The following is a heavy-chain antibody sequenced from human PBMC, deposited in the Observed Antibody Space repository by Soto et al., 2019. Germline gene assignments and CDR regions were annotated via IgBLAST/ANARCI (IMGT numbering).Heavy chain of an antibody. D-gene: IGHD3-22*01. V-gene: IGHV4-31*03. CDR1: GGSISSGGYY. CDR3: ASTYYYDSSGYLIPVWKEYYFDY. Sequence: SETLSLTCTVSGGSISSGGYYWSWIRQHPGKGLEWIGYIYYSGSTYYNPSLKSRVTISVDTSKNQFSLKLSSVTAPDTAVYYCASTYYYDSSGYLIPVWKEYYFDYWGQGTLVTVSS. J-gene: IGHJ4*02. CDR2: IYYSGST.